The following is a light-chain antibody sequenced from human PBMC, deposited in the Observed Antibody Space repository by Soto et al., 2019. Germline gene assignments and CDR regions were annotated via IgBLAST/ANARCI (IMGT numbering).Light chain of an antibody. CDR2: LNRDGSH. CDR3: QTWGTGIVI. Sequence: QSVLTQSPSASASLGASVKLTCTLSSGHSNYAIAWHQQQPEKGPRYLMKLNRDGSHSKGDGIPNRFSGSSSGPDRYLTISSLHSEDEADYYCQTWGTGIVIFGGGTKLTVL. V-gene: IGLV4-69*01. J-gene: IGLJ2*01. CDR1: SGHSNYA.